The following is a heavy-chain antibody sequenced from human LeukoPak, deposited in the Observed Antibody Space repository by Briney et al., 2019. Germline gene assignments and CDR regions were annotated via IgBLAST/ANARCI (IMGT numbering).Heavy chain of an antibody. V-gene: IGHV1-8*01. CDR3: ARVGYYGSGSYLSYYYYMDV. J-gene: IGHJ6*03. CDR2: MNPNSGNT. CDR1: GYTFTSYD. D-gene: IGHD3-10*01. Sequence: ASVKVSCKASGYTFTSYDINWVRQATGQGLEGMGWMNPNSGNTGYAQKIQSRVTMTRNTSRGKAYMELSRLRYEDTAVYSCARVGYYGSGSYLSYYYYMDVWGKGTTVTVSS.